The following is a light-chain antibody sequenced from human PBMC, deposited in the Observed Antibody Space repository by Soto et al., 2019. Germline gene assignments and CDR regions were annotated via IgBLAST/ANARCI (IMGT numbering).Light chain of an antibody. CDR2: SAS. V-gene: IGKV3-11*01. CDR3: QERNRWPRGT. CDR1: QSVSVN. J-gene: IGKJ4*01. Sequence: EVVLTQSPATLSLSPGESATPSCRASQSVSVNFAWYQQKPGQAPRPLIYSASDRAPGIPARFSGRGSGTYFTLTISSLEPEDFAVYYCQERNRWPRGTFGGGTKV.